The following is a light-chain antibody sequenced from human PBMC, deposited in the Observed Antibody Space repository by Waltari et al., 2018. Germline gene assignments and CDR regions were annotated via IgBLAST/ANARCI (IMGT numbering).Light chain of an antibody. J-gene: IGLJ3*02. Sequence: QSALTQPASVSGSPRQSITISCTRTSSDFGGYYSVAWYQQHPGKAPKLIIHGVNERPSGVSNRFSGSKSGNTASLTISGLQAEDEAVFYCSSYTSRATRVFGGGTKVTVL. V-gene: IGLV2-14*03. CDR3: SSYTSRATRV. CDR1: SSDFGGYYS. CDR2: GVN.